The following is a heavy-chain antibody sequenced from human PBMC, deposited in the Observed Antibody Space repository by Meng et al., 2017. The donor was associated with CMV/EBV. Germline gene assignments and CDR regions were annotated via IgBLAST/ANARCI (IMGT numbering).Heavy chain of an antibody. J-gene: IGHJ5*02. Sequence: GALQGWGPGLVRRSETLSLTCVVAGGSISSYYWRWIRQPAGKGLEWIGRIYTSGSTNYNPSLKSRATMLVDTSKNQFSLKLSSVTAADTAVYYCAREIVVVPAAIDNWFDPWGQGTLVTVSS. V-gene: IGHV4-4*07. CDR3: AREIVVVPAAIDNWFDP. CDR2: IYTSGST. D-gene: IGHD2-2*02. CDR1: GGSISSYY.